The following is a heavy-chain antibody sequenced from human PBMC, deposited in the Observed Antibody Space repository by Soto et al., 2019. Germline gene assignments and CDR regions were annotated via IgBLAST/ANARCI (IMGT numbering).Heavy chain of an antibody. D-gene: IGHD2-15*01. CDR1: GYTFTGYY. V-gene: IGHV1-2*04. CDR3: ARGASWGCSGGSCYSGLSYV. J-gene: IGHJ6*02. CDR2: INPNSGGT. Sequence: ASVKVSCKASGYTFTGYYMHWVRQAPGQGLEWMGWINPNSGGTNYAQKFQGWVTMTRDTSISTAYMELSRLRSDDTAVYYCARGASWGCSGGSCYSGLSYVWGQGTTVTVSS.